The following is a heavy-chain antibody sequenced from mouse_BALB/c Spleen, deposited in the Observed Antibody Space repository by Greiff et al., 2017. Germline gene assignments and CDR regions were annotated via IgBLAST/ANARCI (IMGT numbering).Heavy chain of an antibody. J-gene: IGHJ2*01. D-gene: IGHD4-1*01. Sequence: DVQLQESGPGLVKPSQSLSLTCTVTGYSITSDYAWNWIRQFPGNKLEWMGYISYSGSTSYNPSLKSRISITRDTSKNQFFLQLNSVTTEDTATYYCARGDFTGTVYFDYWGQGTTLTVSS. V-gene: IGHV3-2*02. CDR2: ISYSGST. CDR1: GYSITSDYA. CDR3: ARGDFTGTVYFDY.